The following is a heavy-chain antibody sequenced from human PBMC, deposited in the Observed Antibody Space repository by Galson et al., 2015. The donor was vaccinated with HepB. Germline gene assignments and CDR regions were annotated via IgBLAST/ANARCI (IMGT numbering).Heavy chain of an antibody. CDR2: IYSGGNT. V-gene: IGHV3-53*01. J-gene: IGHJ2*01. CDR1: GFAVSSNY. Sequence: SLRLSCAASGFAVSSNYMSWVRQAPGKGLEWVSLIYSGGNTYYADSVKGRFTISRDNSKSTVFLQMNSLRVEDTAVYYCARCAGAYDYWYFDLWGRGTLVTVSS. D-gene: IGHD5-12*01. CDR3: ARCAGAYDYWYFDL.